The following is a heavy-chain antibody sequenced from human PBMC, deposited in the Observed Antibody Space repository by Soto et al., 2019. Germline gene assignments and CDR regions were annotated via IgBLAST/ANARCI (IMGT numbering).Heavy chain of an antibody. CDR3: ARVGSRLYSSSWYPIDY. V-gene: IGHV4-59*01. CDR2: IYYSGGT. J-gene: IGHJ4*02. CDR1: GGSISSYY. Sequence: SETLSLTCTVSGGSISSYYWSWIRQPPGKGLEWIGYIYYSGGTNYNPSLKSRVTISVDTSKNQFSLKLSSVTAADTAVYYCARVGSRLYSSSWYPIDYWGQGTLVTVSS. D-gene: IGHD6-13*01.